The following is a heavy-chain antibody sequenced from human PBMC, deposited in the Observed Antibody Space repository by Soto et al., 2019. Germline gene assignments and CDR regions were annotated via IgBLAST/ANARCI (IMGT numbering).Heavy chain of an antibody. D-gene: IGHD3-22*01. J-gene: IGHJ4*02. CDR3: ARGDGDHYDGNGYLGRQ. CDR2: IKSDGSGT. Sequence: EVQLVESGGGLVQPGESLTLSCAASGFTFSRYWMHWVRQAPGKGLVWVSRIKSDGSGTYYADSVKGRLTISRDNAMNTLYLQMNSLRVEDTAVYFCARGDGDHYDGNGYLGRQWGQGTLVTVSS. V-gene: IGHV3-74*01. CDR1: GFTFSRYW.